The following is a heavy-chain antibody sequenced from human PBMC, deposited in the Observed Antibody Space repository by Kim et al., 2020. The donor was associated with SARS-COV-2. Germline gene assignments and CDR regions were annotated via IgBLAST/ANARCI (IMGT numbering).Heavy chain of an antibody. V-gene: IGHV3-7*05. CDR1: GLTFTDYL. CDR2: VKLVGRAS. Sequence: GGSLRLSCAAAGLTFTDYLDTWVRQAPDKGLASLPHVKLVGRASNYLDSVKGRFTISSDNAKNLVFLEVNTLTADDSAVYFCAAGRGWLIDFWGQGTLVTVSS. D-gene: IGHD6-19*01. CDR3: AAGRGWLIDF. J-gene: IGHJ4*02.